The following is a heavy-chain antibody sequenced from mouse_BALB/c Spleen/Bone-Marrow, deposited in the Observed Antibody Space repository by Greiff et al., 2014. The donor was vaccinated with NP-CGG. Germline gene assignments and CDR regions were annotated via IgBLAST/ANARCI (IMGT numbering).Heavy chain of an antibody. CDR2: IDPANGIT. V-gene: IGHV14-3*02. J-gene: IGHJ4*01. CDR1: GFNIKDTF. D-gene: IGHD2-1*01. Sequence: EVKLMESGAELVTPGASVKLSCTASGFNIKDTFMHWMKQRPEQGLEWNGRIDPANGITKYDPKFQGKATITTDTSSNTAYLQLSSLTSEDTAVYYCASSGNYEGGAMDYWGQGTSVTVSS. CDR3: ASSGNYEGGAMDY.